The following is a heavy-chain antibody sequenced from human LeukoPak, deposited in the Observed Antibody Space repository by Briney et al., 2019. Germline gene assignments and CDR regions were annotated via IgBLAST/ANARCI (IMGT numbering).Heavy chain of an antibody. D-gene: IGHD1-14*01. V-gene: IGHV3-7*04. Sequence: GGSLRLSCAASGFTFSSYAMSWVRQAPGEGLEWVANIKPDGSEKYYVDSVKGRFTISRDNAKNSLYLQMSSLRVEDTALYFCARHNPLWGYWGQGTLVTVSS. CDR1: GFTFSSYA. J-gene: IGHJ4*02. CDR2: IKPDGSEK. CDR3: ARHNPLWGY.